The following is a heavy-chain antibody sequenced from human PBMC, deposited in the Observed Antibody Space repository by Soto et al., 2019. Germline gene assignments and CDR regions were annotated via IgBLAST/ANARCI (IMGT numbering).Heavy chain of an antibody. J-gene: IGHJ4*02. Sequence: SETLSLTCTVSGGSISSYYWSWIRQTPGKGVEWIGYIHNSGNPKYSPSLKSRVTISVDTSKNQFSLKLSSVTAADTAVYYCARDNRRENYYDSSGYWYYFDYWGQGTLVTVSS. CDR3: ARDNRRENYYDSSGYWYYFDY. CDR1: GGSISSYY. D-gene: IGHD3-22*01. CDR2: IHNSGNP. V-gene: IGHV4-59*01.